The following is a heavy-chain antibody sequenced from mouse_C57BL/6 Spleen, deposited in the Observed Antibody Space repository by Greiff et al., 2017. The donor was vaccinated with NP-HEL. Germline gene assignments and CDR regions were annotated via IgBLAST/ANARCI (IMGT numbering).Heavy chain of an antibody. J-gene: IGHJ4*01. Sequence: VQLQESGAELVKPGASVKMSCKASGYTFTTYPIEWMKQNPGKSLEWIGNFHPYNDDTKYNEKFKGKATLTVEKSSSTVYLELSRLTSDDSAVYYCARRSNYGDYYAMDYWGQGTSVTVSS. CDR1: GYTFTTYP. CDR2: FHPYNDDT. CDR3: ARRSNYGDYYAMDY. V-gene: IGHV1-47*01. D-gene: IGHD2-5*01.